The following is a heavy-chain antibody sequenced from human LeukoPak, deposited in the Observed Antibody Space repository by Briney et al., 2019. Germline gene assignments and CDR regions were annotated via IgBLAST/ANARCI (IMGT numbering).Heavy chain of an antibody. CDR3: ASVGY. CDR2: ISSGGSNL. V-gene: IGHV3-48*03. Sequence: GGSLRLSCAASGFTFSSFEMSWVRQAPGKGLEWVSYISSGGSNLYYADSVRGRFTISRDDAKNSLYLQMNSLRAEDTAVYYCASVGYWGQGTLVTVSS. CDR1: GFTFSSFE. J-gene: IGHJ4*02.